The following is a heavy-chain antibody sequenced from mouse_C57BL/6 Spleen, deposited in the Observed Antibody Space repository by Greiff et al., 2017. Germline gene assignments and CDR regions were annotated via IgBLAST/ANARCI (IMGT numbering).Heavy chain of an antibody. CDR1: GFTFTDYY. CDR2: IRNKANGYPT. J-gene: IGHJ1*03. Sequence: EVQLVESGGGLVQPGGSLSLSCAASGFTFTDYYMSWVRQPPGKALEWLGFIRNKANGYPTEYSASVKGRFTISRDNSQSILYLQMDALRAEDSATYYCARYDWYFDVWGTGTTVTVSS. V-gene: IGHV7-3*01. CDR3: ARYDWYFDV.